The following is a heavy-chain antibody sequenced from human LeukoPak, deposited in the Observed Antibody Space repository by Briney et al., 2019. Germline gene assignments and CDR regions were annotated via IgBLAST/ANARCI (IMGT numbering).Heavy chain of an antibody. D-gene: IGHD4-11*01. V-gene: IGHV3-23*01. Sequence: GGSLRLFCVASGFTFTSYGMSWVRQAPGKGLEWVSTMSGSGGSTYNADSVKGRFTISRDNSKNTLYLQMNSLRAEDTAVYYCAKVDYKREDYWGQGTLVTVSS. J-gene: IGHJ4*02. CDR3: AKVDYKREDY. CDR2: MSGSGGST. CDR1: GFTFTSYG.